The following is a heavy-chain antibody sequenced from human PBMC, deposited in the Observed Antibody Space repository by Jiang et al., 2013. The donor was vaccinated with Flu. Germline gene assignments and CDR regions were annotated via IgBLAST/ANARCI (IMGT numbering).Heavy chain of an antibody. CDR2: ISYDGSNK. CDR1: GFTFSSYA. CDR3: ARDYDFWSGYHEYFQH. Sequence: RSLRLSCAASGFTFSSYAMHWVRQAPGKGLEWVAVISYDGSNKYYADSVKGRFTISRDNSKNTLYLQMNSLRAEDTAVYYCARDYDFWSGYHEYFQHWGQGTLVTVSS. J-gene: IGHJ1*01. D-gene: IGHD3-3*01. V-gene: IGHV3-30-3*01.